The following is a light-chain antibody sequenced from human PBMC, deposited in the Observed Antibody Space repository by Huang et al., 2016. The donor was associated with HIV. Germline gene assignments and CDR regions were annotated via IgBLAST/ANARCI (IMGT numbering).Light chain of an antibody. J-gene: IGKJ2*01. CDR3: QQSYSSPYT. Sequence: EIQMTQSPSSLSASLGDQCTLTCRASQSISSYLSWYHQKAGKAPKLLIYAASSLQSGIPSRFSGSGSGTDFTLTISSLQPGDFATYYCQQSYSSPYTFGQGTKLEIK. CDR2: AAS. V-gene: IGKV1-39*01. CDR1: QSISSY.